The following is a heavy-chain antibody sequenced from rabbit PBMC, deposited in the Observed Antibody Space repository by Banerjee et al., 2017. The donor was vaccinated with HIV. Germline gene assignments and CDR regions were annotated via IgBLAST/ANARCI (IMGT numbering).Heavy chain of an antibody. CDR1: GFSFSSSYY. CDR2: IYAGSSGST. CDR3: ARAGYSGYALNL. D-gene: IGHD7-1*01. V-gene: IGHV1S40*01. Sequence: QSLEESGGDLVKPGASLTLTCTASGFSFSSSYYMCWVRQAPGKGLEWIACIYAGSSGSTYYASWAKGRFTISKTSSTTVTLQMTSLTAADMATYFCARAGYSGYALNLWGPGTLVTVS. J-gene: IGHJ4*01.